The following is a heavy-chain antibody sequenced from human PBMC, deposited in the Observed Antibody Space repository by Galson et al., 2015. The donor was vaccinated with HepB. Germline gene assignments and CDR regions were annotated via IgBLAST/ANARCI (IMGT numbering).Heavy chain of an antibody. CDR3: ARLAYCGGDCYSGFDY. CDR2: ISAYSGNT. D-gene: IGHD2-21*01. V-gene: IGHV1-18*01. J-gene: IGHJ4*02. Sequence: SVKVSCKASGYTFTSYGISWVRQAPGQGLEWMGWISAYSGNTNYAQKLQGRVTMTTDTSTSTAYMELRSLRSDDTAVYYCARLAYCGGDCYSGFDYWGQGTLVTVSS. CDR1: GYTFTSYG.